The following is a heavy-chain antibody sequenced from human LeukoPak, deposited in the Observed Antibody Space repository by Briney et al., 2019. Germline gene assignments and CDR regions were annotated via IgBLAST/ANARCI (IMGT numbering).Heavy chain of an antibody. Sequence: ASVKVSCKASGYTFTSYGISWVRQAPGQGLEWMGWISAYNGNTNYAQKLQGRVTMTTDTSTSTAYMELRSLRSDDTAVYYCARVLWSTLYYYDSSGYHSSFDYWGQGTLVTVSS. CDR2: ISAYNGNT. J-gene: IGHJ4*02. D-gene: IGHD3-22*01. CDR3: ARVLWSTLYYYDSSGYHSSFDY. V-gene: IGHV1-18*01. CDR1: GYTFTSYG.